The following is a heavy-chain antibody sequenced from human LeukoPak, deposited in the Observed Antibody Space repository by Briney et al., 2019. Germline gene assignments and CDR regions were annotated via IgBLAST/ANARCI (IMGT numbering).Heavy chain of an antibody. CDR2: ISSSGNTI. V-gene: IGHV3-48*03. Sequence: GGSLRLSCAASGFTFSSYEMNWVRQAPGKGLEWVSYISSSGNTIYYADSVKGRFTISRDNAKNSLYLQMNSLRAEDTAVYYCARDWYNNSDAFDLWGQGTMVTVSS. D-gene: IGHD4-11*01. CDR1: GFTFSSYE. J-gene: IGHJ3*01. CDR3: ARDWYNNSDAFDL.